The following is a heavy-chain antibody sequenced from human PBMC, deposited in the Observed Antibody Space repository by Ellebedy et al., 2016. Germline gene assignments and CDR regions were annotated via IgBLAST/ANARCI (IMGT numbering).Heavy chain of an antibody. V-gene: IGHV3-21*04. Sequence: GGSLRLSCAASGFAFSSYSMNWVRQAPGKGLEWVSSISSSSSYIYYADSVKGRFTISRDNAKNSLYLQMNSLKAEDTALYYCAKDSIQRNGIWDAFDIWGQGTMVSVSS. J-gene: IGHJ3*02. CDR2: ISSSSSYI. D-gene: IGHD5-24*01. CDR1: GFAFSSYS. CDR3: AKDSIQRNGIWDAFDI.